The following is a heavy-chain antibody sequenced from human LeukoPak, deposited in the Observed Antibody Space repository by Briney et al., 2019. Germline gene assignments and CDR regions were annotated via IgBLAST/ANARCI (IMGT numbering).Heavy chain of an antibody. CDR1: GSTVSSNY. V-gene: IGHV3-53*01. CDR2: IYSGGST. D-gene: IGHD3-10*01. J-gene: IGHJ3*02. Sequence: AGGSLRLSCAASGSTVSSNYMNWVRQAPGKGLEWVSVIYSGGSTYYADSVKGRFTISRDNSKNTLYLQLNSPRAEDTAVYYCARAMVRGEAAFDIWGQGAVVTVSS. CDR3: ARAMVRGEAAFDI.